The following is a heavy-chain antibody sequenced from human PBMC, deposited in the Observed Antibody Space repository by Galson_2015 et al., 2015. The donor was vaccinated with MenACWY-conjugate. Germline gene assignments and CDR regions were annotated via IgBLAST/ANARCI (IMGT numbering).Heavy chain of an antibody. Sequence: QSGAEVKKPGESLKISCKGSGYSFTSYWIGWVRQMPGKGLEWMGIIYPGDSDTRYSPSFQGQVTISADKSISTAYLQWSSLKASDTAMYYCARTERVDSSAEWGPAIAFDIWGQGTMVTVSS. CDR1: GYSFTSYW. CDR3: ARTERVDSSAEWGPAIAFDI. V-gene: IGHV5-51*01. CDR2: IYPGDSDT. D-gene: IGHD3-22*01. J-gene: IGHJ3*02.